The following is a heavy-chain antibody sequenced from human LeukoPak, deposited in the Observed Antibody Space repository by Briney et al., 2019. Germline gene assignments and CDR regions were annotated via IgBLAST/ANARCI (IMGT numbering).Heavy chain of an antibody. Sequence: GESLKISCKGSGYSFTNFWIGWVRQMPGKGLEWMGVISPGDSGIRYSPSFQGQVTISVDKSISTAYLQWSSLKASDSAMYYCAAGGASAPWGQGTLVTVSS. V-gene: IGHV5-51*01. J-gene: IGHJ5*02. D-gene: IGHD3-16*01. CDR2: ISPGDSGI. CDR1: GYSFTNFW. CDR3: AAGGASAP.